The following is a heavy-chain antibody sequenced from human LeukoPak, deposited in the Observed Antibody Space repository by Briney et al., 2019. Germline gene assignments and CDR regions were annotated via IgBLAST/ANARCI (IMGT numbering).Heavy chain of an antibody. V-gene: IGHV4-59*08. CDR2: IYYSGST. J-gene: IGHJ4*02. D-gene: IGHD1-26*01. CDR1: GGSISSYY. Sequence: SETLSLTCTVSGGSISSYYWSWIRQPPGKGLEWTGYIYYSGSTNYNPSLKSRVTISVDTSKNQFSLKLSSVTAADTAVYYCARRGGWGYFDYWGQGTLVTVSS. CDR3: ARRGGWGYFDY.